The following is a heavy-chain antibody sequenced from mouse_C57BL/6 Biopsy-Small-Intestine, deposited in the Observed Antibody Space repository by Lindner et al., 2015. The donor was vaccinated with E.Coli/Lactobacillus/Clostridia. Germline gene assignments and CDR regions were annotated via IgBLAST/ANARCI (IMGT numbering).Heavy chain of an antibody. J-gene: IGHJ2*01. Sequence: VQLQESGSELVKPGASVKISCKASGYSSTDYNMNWVRQSNDKSLEWIGVVTPNYGTTTYNQNFKGKATLTVDQSSSTAYMQLSGLTSEDSAVYYCARHGNYSDYWGQGTTLTVSS. CDR1: GYSSTDYN. D-gene: IGHD2-1*01. CDR3: ARHGNYSDY. V-gene: IGHV1-39*01. CDR2: VTPNYGTT.